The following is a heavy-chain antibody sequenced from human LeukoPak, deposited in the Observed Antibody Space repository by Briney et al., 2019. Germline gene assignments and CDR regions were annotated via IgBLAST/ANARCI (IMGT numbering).Heavy chain of an antibody. D-gene: IGHD2-2*01. CDR1: GYTFTSYA. V-gene: IGHV1-3*01. J-gene: IGHJ5*02. Sequence: ASVKVSCKASGYTFTSYAMHWVRQAPGQRLEWTGWINAGNGNTKYSQKFQGRVTITRDTSASTAYMELSSLRSEDTAVYYCAREALYCSSTSCRINWFDPWGQGALVTVSS. CDR2: INAGNGNT. CDR3: AREALYCSSTSCRINWFDP.